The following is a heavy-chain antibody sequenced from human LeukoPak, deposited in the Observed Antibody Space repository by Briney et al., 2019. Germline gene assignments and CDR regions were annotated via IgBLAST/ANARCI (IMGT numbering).Heavy chain of an antibody. Sequence: PSETLSLTCTVSGGSISSYYWSWIRQPPGKGLEWIGYIYYSGRTSYNPSLKSRVTISVDTSKNQFSLKLNSVTAADTAVYYCARHLTASNFPFDYWGQGTLVTVSS. D-gene: IGHD2-21*02. CDR2: IYYSGRT. CDR3: ARHLTASNFPFDY. J-gene: IGHJ4*02. CDR1: GGSISSYY. V-gene: IGHV4-59*08.